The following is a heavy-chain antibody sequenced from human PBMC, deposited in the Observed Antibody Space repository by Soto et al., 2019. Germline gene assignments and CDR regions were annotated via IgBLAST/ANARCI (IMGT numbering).Heavy chain of an antibody. CDR3: ARGDPTYFDY. Sequence: GGSLRLSCAASGFTFSTYWMHWVRQAPGEGLVWLSRITAAGTSTSSADSVKGRFTISRDNAKNTLYLQMNSLRAEDTAMCYCARGDPTYFDYWGQGILVTVSS. CDR1: GFTFSTYW. D-gene: IGHD1-26*01. V-gene: IGHV3-74*01. CDR2: ITAAGTST. J-gene: IGHJ4*02.